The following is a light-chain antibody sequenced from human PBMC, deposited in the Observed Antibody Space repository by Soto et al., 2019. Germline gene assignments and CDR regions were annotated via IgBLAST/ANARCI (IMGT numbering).Light chain of an antibody. CDR3: SSYAGNNNLI. J-gene: IGLJ2*01. V-gene: IGLV2-8*01. Sequence: QSVLTQPPSASGSPGQSVTISCTGTSSDVGRYNYVSWYQQNPGKAPKLMIYEVTKRPSGVPDRFSGSKSGNTASLTVSGLRAEDEADYYCSSYAGNNNLIFGGGTKVTVL. CDR2: EVT. CDR1: SSDVGRYNY.